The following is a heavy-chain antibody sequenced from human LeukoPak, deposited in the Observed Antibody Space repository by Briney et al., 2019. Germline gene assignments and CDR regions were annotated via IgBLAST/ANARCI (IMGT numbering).Heavy chain of an antibody. CDR1: GFTFSTYG. CDR2: ISYDGSNE. D-gene: IGHD6-13*01. V-gene: IGHV3-30*18. CDR3: AKDLYSSSWYRFDY. Sequence: GGSLRLSCAASGFTFSTYGMHWVRQVPGKGLEWVAVISYDGSNEYYADSVKGRFTISRDNSKNTLYLQMNSLRAEDTAVYYCAKDLYSSSWYRFDYWGQGTLVTVSS. J-gene: IGHJ4*02.